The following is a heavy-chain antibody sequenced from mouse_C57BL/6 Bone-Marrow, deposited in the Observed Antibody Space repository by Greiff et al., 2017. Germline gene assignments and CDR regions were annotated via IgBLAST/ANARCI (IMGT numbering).Heavy chain of an antibody. CDR2: SRNKANDYTT. V-gene: IGHV7-1*01. CDR3: ARDYACDV. CDR1: GFTFSDFY. J-gene: IGHJ1*03. Sequence: EVKLMESGGGLVQSGRSLRLSCATSGFTFSDFYMEWVRQAPGKGLEWIAASRNKANDYTTEYSASVKGRFIVSRDTSQSILYLQMNALRAEDTAIYYCARDYACDVWGTGTTVTVSA. D-gene: IGHD1-1*01.